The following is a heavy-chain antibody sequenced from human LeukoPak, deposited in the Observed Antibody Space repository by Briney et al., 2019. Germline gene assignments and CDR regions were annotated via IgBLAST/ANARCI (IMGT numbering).Heavy chain of an antibody. CDR3: AKPYSAVARSDFDY. Sequence: GESRKISGKGSGESFTRYWSGGVGQMSGKGLEWMGIIYPDDSDTRYSPSFDRQVTISADKSITTAYLQWSSLKASDPAMYYCAKPYSAVARSDFDYWGQGPLVSVSS. V-gene: IGHV5-51*01. D-gene: IGHD6-19*01. J-gene: IGHJ4*02. CDR2: IYPDDSDT. CDR1: GESFTRYW.